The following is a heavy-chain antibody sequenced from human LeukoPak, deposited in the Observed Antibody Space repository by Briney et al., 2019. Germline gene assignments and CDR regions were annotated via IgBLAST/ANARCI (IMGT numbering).Heavy chain of an antibody. Sequence: GGSLRLSCAASGFTFSSYAMSWVRQAPGKGLEWASAISGSGGSTYYADSVKGRFTISRDNSKNTLYLQMNSLRAEDTAVYYCAKDPWLGFYYGMDVWGQGTTVTVSS. J-gene: IGHJ6*02. CDR2: ISGSGGST. CDR3: AKDPWLGFYYGMDV. D-gene: IGHD6-19*01. V-gene: IGHV3-23*01. CDR1: GFTFSSYA.